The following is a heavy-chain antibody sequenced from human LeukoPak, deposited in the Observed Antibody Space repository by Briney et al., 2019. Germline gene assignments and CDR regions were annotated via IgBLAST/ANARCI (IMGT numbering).Heavy chain of an antibody. J-gene: IGHJ4*02. V-gene: IGHV4-4*07. CDR2: IYTSGST. D-gene: IGHD4-17*01. CDR3: ARDRYDYGDFRDFGY. Sequence: PSETLSLTCTVSGGSISSYYWSWIRQPAGKGLEWIGRIYTSGSTNYNPSLKSRVTMSVDTSKNQFSLKLSSVTAADTAVYYCARDRYDYGDFRDFGYWGQGTLVTVSS. CDR1: GGSISSYY.